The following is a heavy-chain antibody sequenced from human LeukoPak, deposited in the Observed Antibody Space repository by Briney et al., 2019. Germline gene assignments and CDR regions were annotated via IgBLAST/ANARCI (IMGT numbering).Heavy chain of an antibody. CDR2: ISYDGTTK. J-gene: IGHJ4*02. V-gene: IGHV3-30*18. Sequence: GGSLRLSCGASGFTFSSYGIHWVRQAPGKGLEWVAFISYDGTTKYYADSVEGRFTISRDNSKNTLYVQMNSLRAEDTAVYYCAKDERWRRSDFHGGFDYWGQGALVTVSS. D-gene: IGHD2-21*02. CDR1: GFTFSSYG. CDR3: AKDERWRRSDFHGGFDY.